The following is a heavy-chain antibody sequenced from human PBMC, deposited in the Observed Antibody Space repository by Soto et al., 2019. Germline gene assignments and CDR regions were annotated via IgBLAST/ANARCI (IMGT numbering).Heavy chain of an antibody. V-gene: IGHV1-3*01. Sequence: ASVKVSCKASGYTFNSYTMHWARQAPGQRLEWMGWINVGTGDTKYSQRFQGRVTITRDTSANIVYMELSSLRSEDTAVYYCARDGGYDILTGYLDCWGPGTPVAVSS. J-gene: IGHJ4*02. CDR2: INVGTGDT. CDR3: ARDGGYDILTGYLDC. D-gene: IGHD3-9*01. CDR1: GYTFNSYT.